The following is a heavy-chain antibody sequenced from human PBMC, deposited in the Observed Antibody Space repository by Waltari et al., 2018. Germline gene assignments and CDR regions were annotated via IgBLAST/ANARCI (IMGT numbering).Heavy chain of an antibody. V-gene: IGHV4-61*02. CDR1: GGSISSGRYL. CDR2: IYTSGST. D-gene: IGHD2-15*01. J-gene: IGHJ4*02. CDR3: AREGDCGGSCYYCDY. Sequence: QVQLLESGPGLVKPSQTLSLPCPVPGGSISSGRYLWSWIRQPAGKGLEWIGRIYTSGSTNYNPSLKSRVTISVDTSKNQFSLKRSSVTAADTAVYYCAREGDCGGSCYYCDYWGQGTLVTVSS.